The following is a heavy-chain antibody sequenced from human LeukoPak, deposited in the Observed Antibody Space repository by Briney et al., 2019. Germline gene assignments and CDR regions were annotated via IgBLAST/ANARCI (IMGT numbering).Heavy chain of an antibody. Sequence: PGGSLRLSCAASGFTFSSYWMSWVRQAPGKGLEWVANIKQDGSEKYYVDSVEGRFTISRDNAKNSLYLQMNSLRAEDTAVYYCARAPRGIVGAIDYWGQGTLVTVSS. D-gene: IGHD1-26*01. V-gene: IGHV3-7*01. CDR3: ARAPRGIVGAIDY. J-gene: IGHJ4*02. CDR2: IKQDGSEK. CDR1: GFTFSSYW.